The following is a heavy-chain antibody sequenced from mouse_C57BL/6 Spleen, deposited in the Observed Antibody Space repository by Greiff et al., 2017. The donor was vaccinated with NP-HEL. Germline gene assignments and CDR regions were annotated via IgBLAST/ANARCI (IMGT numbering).Heavy chain of an antibody. Sequence: EVKLVESGGGLVKPGGSLKLSCAASGFTFSDYGMHWVRQAPEKGLEWVAYISSGRSTIYYADTVKGRVTIPRATAKNTLFLQMTSLRSEDSAMYYCARAVRSSMGYRGQGLSVTVSS. CDR2: ISSGRSTI. V-gene: IGHV5-17*01. CDR3: ARAVRSSMGY. J-gene: IGHJ4*01. CDR1: GFTFSDYG.